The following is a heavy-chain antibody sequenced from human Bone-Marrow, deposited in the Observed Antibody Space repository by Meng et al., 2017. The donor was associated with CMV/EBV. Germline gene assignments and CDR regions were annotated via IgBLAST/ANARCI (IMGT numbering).Heavy chain of an antibody. J-gene: IGHJ4*02. CDR2: ISSSSSYI. D-gene: IGHD3-22*01. CDR1: GFTFSSYS. V-gene: IGHV3-21*01. Sequence: LSLTCAASGFTFSSYSMNWVRQAPGKGLEWVSSISSSSSYIYYADSVKGRFTISRDNAKNSLYLQMNSLRTEDTAVYYCAKDDDSAGYYFAYYWGQGTLVTVSS. CDR3: AKDDDSAGYYFAYY.